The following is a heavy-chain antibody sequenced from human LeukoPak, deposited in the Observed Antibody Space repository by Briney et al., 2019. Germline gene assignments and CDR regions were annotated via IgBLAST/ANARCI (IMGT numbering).Heavy chain of an antibody. CDR3: ARASGGARTHYYHGMDV. Sequence: SVKVSCKASGGTFSSYAISWVRQAPGQGLEWMGGIIPIFGTANYAQKFQGRVTITADESTSTAYMELSSLRSEDTAVYYCARASGGARTHYYHGMDVWGKGTTVTVSS. CDR2: IIPIFGTA. CDR1: GGTFSSYA. J-gene: IGHJ6*04. D-gene: IGHD2-15*01. V-gene: IGHV1-69*01.